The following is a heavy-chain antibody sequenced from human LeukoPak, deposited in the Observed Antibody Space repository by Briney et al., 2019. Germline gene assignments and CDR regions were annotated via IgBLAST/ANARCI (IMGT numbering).Heavy chain of an antibody. CDR3: VSFYETY. CDR2: INSDGSWT. J-gene: IGHJ4*02. CDR1: GNYW. D-gene: IGHD2/OR15-2a*01. V-gene: IGHV3-74*01. Sequence: GGSLRLSCAASGNYWMHWVRQVPGKGLVWVSHINSDGSWTSYADSVKGRFTISKDNAKNTEYLQMNSLRAGDTAVYYCVSFYETYWGRGTLVTVSS.